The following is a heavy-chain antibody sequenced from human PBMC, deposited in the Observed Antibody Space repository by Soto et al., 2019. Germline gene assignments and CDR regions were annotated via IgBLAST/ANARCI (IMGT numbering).Heavy chain of an antibody. D-gene: IGHD3-10*01. V-gene: IGHV3-11*06. CDR2: ISGSSGYT. Sequence: VQLVESGGGLFKPGGSLRLSCAASGFSFSDSYMSWVRQAPGKGLEWVAYISGSSGYTGYADSVKGRFTISRDNAKNSLYLQMNSLRVEDTAVYYCARDRGGYGPPDVWGQGTTVTVSS. CDR3: ARDRGGYGPPDV. J-gene: IGHJ6*02. CDR1: GFSFSDSY.